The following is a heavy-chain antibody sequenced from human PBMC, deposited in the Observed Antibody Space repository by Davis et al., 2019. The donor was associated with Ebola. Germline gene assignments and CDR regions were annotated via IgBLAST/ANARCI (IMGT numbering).Heavy chain of an antibody. CDR3: ARDHVGVAGNFDY. CDR2: IIPIFGTA. Sequence: SVKVSCKASGGTFSSYAISWVRQAPGQGLEWMGGIIPIFGTANYAQKFQGRVTITADESTSTAYMELSSLRSEDTAVYYCARDHVGVAGNFDYWGQGTLVTVSS. J-gene: IGHJ4*02. D-gene: IGHD6-13*01. CDR1: GGTFSSYA. V-gene: IGHV1-69*13.